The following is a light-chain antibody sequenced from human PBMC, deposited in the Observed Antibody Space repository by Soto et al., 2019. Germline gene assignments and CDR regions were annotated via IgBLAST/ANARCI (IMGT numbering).Light chain of an antibody. CDR2: QTS. J-gene: IGKJ1*01. CDR1: QYINTR. Sequence: EIVLTQSPATLSSFPGDRVTLSCRASQYINTRLAWYQHRPGQAPRLLIYQTSIRAAGIPARFSASGPGTDFTLTISDVQPEDFALYYCHQRQSWLRTFGQGTKVDI. V-gene: IGKV3D-11*01. CDR3: HQRQSWLRT.